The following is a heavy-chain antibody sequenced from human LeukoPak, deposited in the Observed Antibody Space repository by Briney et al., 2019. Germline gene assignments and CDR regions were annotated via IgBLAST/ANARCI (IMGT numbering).Heavy chain of an antibody. CDR2: IIPIFGTA. D-gene: IGHD3-3*01. CDR1: GGTFSSYA. CDR3: ARVPFLEWLLYDGNWFDP. V-gene: IGHV1-69*05. J-gene: IGHJ5*02. Sequence: EASVKVSCKASGGTFSSYAISWVRQAPGQGLEWMGGIIPIFGTANYAQKFQGRVTITTGESTSTAYMELSSLRSEDTAVYYCARVPFLEWLLYDGNWFDPWGQGTLVTVSS.